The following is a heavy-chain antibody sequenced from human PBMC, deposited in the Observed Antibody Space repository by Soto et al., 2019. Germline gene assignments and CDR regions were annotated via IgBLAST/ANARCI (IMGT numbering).Heavy chain of an antibody. CDR2: IYHSGST. Sequence: QLQLQESGSGLVKPSQTLSLTCAVSGGSISSGGYSWSWIRQPPGKGLEWIGYIYHSGSTYYNPSLKXPVXIXEDRSKNQFSLKLSSVTAADTAVYYCASLNWGLPDYWGQGTLVTVSS. CDR1: GGSISSGGYS. D-gene: IGHD7-27*01. V-gene: IGHV4-30-2*01. CDR3: ASLNWGLPDY. J-gene: IGHJ4*02.